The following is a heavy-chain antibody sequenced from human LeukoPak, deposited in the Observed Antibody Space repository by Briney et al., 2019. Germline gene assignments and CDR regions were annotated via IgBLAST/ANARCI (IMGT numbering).Heavy chain of an antibody. V-gene: IGHV3-23*01. Sequence: GGSLRLSCAASGFTFSSYGMSWVRQAPEKGLEWVSAISGSGGSTYYADSVKGRFTISRDNSKNTLYLQMNSLRAEDTAVYYCAKGDSSGPYDYWGQGTLVTVSS. CDR3: AKGDSSGPYDY. CDR2: ISGSGGST. CDR1: GFTFSSYG. D-gene: IGHD6-25*01. J-gene: IGHJ4*02.